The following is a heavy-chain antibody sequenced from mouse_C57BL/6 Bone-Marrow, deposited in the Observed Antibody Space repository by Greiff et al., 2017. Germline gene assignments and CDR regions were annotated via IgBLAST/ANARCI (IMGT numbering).Heavy chain of an antibody. CDR2: INPNNGGT. CDR3: ARNWDLAY. CDR1: GYTFTDYY. Sequence: VQLKQSGPELVKPGASVKISCKASGYTFTDYYMNWVKQSHGKSLEWIGDINPNNGGTSYNQKFKGKATLTVDKSSSTAYMELRSLTSEDSAVYYCARNWDLAYWGQGTLVTVSA. J-gene: IGHJ3*01. D-gene: IGHD4-1*01. V-gene: IGHV1-26*01.